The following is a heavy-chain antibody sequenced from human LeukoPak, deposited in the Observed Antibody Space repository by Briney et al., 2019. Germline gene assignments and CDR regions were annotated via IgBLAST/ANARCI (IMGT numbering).Heavy chain of an antibody. Sequence: SETLSLTCTVSGGSVSGGSYYWSWIRQPPGKGLECIGYIYYSGSTNYNPSLKSRVTISVDTSKNQFSLKLSSVTATDTAVYYCVRTELLWFGEIEGYYFDYWGQETLVTVSS. CDR3: VRTELLWFGEIEGYYFDY. CDR1: GGSVSGGSYY. D-gene: IGHD3-10*01. V-gene: IGHV4-61*01. J-gene: IGHJ4*02. CDR2: IYYSGST.